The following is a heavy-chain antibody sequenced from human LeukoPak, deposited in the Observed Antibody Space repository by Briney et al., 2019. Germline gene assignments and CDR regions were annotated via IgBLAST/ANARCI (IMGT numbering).Heavy chain of an antibody. CDR2: ISNTGST. V-gene: IGHV4-59*08. CDR1: GGSISSYY. Sequence: SETLSLACTVSGGSISSYYWSWIRQPPGKGLEWIGYISNTGSTKYNPSLKSRVTISVDTSKNQFSLKLSSVTAADTAVYYCARLLAYCGGDCYVLDYWGQGTQVTVSS. J-gene: IGHJ4*02. CDR3: ARLLAYCGGDCYVLDY. D-gene: IGHD2-21*02.